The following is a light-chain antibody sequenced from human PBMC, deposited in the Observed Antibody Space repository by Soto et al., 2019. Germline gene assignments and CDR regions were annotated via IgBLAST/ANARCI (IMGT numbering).Light chain of an antibody. Sequence: EIVLTQSPATLSLSPGERATLSCRASQSVSSSVAWYQQKPGQAPRLLIYGASTRATGIPAGFSGSGSGTDFTLTISRLEPEDFAVYYCHQYGGSPGTLGQGTKVDIK. V-gene: IGKV3-20*01. J-gene: IGKJ1*01. CDR3: HQYGGSPGT. CDR2: GAS. CDR1: QSVSSS.